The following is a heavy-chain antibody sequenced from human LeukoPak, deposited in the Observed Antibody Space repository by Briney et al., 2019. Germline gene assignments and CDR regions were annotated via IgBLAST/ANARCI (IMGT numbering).Heavy chain of an antibody. V-gene: IGHV4-31*03. D-gene: IGHD1-1*01. J-gene: IGHJ4*02. Sequence: SDTRALPCTITVHSISFGCPLWNLLRQRRAKRLPWIEYIFYTGSTYYNPSLKSRVTISVDTSKNQFSLKLSSVTAADTAVYYCARSPGIWNEYGRLEYWGQGALVTVSS. CDR3: ARSPGIWNEYGRLEY. CDR2: IFYTGST. CDR1: VHSISFGCPL.